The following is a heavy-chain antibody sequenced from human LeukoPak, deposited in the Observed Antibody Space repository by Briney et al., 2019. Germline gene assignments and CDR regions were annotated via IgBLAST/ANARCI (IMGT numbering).Heavy chain of an antibody. D-gene: IGHD3-10*01. CDR1: EFTVSTNY. J-gene: IGHJ4*02. CDR2: ISAGGTT. CDR3: ARAGAGGYFDC. Sequence: GGSLRLSCVVSEFTVSTNYMSWVRQAPAKGLEWVSVISAGGTTYYADSVKGRFTISRDNSKNTVYLQMNSLGAKDTAVYYCARAGAGGYFDCWGQGILVTVSS. V-gene: IGHV3-53*01.